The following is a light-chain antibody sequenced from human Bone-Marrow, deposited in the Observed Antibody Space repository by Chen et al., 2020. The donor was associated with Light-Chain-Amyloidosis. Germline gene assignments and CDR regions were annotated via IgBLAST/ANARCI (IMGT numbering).Light chain of an antibody. Sequence: SYELTQPPSVSVSPGQTARITCSGDDLPTKYAYWYQQKPGQAPVLVIHRDTERPLGISERFSGSSSGTIATLTISRVQAEDEADYHCQSADSSGTYEVIFGGGTKLTVL. CDR3: QSADSSGTYEVI. J-gene: IGLJ2*01. CDR1: DLPTKY. CDR2: RDT. V-gene: IGLV3-25*03.